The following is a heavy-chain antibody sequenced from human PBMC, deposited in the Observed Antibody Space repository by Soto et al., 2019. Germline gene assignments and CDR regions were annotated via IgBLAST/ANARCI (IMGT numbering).Heavy chain of an antibody. CDR2: ISGSGGST. CDR3: AKDGRVLLWFGGPSEYYFDY. V-gene: IGHV3-23*01. CDR1: GFTFSSYA. J-gene: IGHJ4*02. D-gene: IGHD3-10*01. Sequence: GGSLRLSCAASGFTFSSYAMSWVRQAPGKGLEWVSAISGSGGSTYYADSVKGRFTISRDNSKNTLYLQMNSLRAEDTAVYYCAKDGRVLLWFGGPSEYYFDYWGQGTLVTVSS.